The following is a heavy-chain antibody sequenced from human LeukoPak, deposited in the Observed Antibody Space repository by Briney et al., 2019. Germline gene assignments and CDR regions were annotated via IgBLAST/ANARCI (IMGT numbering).Heavy chain of an antibody. V-gene: IGHV5-51*01. D-gene: IGHD2-15*01. CDR3: ARHYCSGASCFEGYYYYMDV. Sequence: GESLKISCKGSGYNFTNYWIGWVRQMPGKGLEWMGIIYPGDSDTRYSPSFQGQVTISADKSISTAYLQWSSLKASDTAIFYCARHYCSGASCFEGYYYYMDVWGKGTTVTVSS. J-gene: IGHJ6*03. CDR1: GYNFTNYW. CDR2: IYPGDSDT.